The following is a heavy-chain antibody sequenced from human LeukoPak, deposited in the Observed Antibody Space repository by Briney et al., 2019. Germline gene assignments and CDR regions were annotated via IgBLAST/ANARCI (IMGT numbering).Heavy chain of an antibody. J-gene: IGHJ4*02. CDR3: ARGMATITPAFDY. CDR1: GGSISSYY. V-gene: IGHV4-59*01. Sequence: SETLSLTCTVSGGSISSYYWSWIRQPPGEGLEWIGYIYYSGSTNYNPSLKSRVTISVDTSKNQFSLKLSSVTAADTAVYYCARGMATITPAFDYWGQGTLVTVSS. CDR2: IYYSGST. D-gene: IGHD5-24*01.